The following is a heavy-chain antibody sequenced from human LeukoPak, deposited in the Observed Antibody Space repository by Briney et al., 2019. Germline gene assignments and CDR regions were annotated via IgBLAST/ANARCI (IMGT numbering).Heavy chain of an antibody. CDR1: GFTFSSYA. V-gene: IGHV3-30*04. CDR3: ASIYFDWFTERFDY. CDR2: ISYDGSNK. J-gene: IGHJ4*02. D-gene: IGHD3-9*01. Sequence: GRSLRLSCAASGFTFSSYAMHWVRQAAGKGLEWVAVISYDGSNKYYADSVKGRFTISRDNSKNTLYLQMNSLRAEDTAVYYCASIYFDWFTERFDYWGQGTLVTVSS.